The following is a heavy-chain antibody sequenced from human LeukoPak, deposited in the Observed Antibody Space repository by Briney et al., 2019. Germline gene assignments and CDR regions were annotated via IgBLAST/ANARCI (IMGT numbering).Heavy chain of an antibody. CDR1: GDSISSRSYY. CDR3: ARGGWELPQFDY. CDR2: IYYSGAT. D-gene: IGHD1-26*01. J-gene: IGHJ4*02. Sequence: SETLSLTCIVSGDSISSRSYYWAWIRQPPGKGLEWIGSIYYSGATYYSPSLKSRVTMSVDTSKNQFSLKLSSVTAADTAVYYCARGGWELPQFDYWGQGTLVTVSS. V-gene: IGHV4-39*07.